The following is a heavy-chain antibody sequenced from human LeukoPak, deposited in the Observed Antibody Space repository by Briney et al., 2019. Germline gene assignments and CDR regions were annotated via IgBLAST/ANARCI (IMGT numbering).Heavy chain of an antibody. CDR3: AKDRADCSNTSCYAFFDY. D-gene: IGHD2-2*01. J-gene: IGHJ4*02. CDR1: GFTFSSYA. Sequence: GGSLRLSCAASGFTFSSYAMSWVRQAPGKGLEWVSAISGNGGSTYYADSVKGRFTISRDNSKTTLYLQMNSLRAEDTAVYYCAKDRADCSNTSCYAFFDYWGQGTLVTVSP. CDR2: ISGNGGST. V-gene: IGHV3-23*01.